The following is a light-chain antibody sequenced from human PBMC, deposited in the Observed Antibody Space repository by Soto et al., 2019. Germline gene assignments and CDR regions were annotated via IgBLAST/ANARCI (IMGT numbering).Light chain of an antibody. CDR3: QQDGSSPRT. CDR1: QSVSSSY. Sequence: EIVLTQSPGTLSLSPGERATLSCRASQSVSSSYLAWYQQKPGQAPRLLIYGASSRATGIPDRFSGSGSGTGFTLTISSLEPEASALYDCQQDGSSPRTFGQGTKVEIK. V-gene: IGKV3-20*01. J-gene: IGKJ1*01. CDR2: GAS.